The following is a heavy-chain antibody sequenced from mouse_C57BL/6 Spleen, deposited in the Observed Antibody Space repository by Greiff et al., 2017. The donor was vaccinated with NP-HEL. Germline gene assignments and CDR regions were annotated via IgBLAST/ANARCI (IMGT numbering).Heavy chain of an antibody. CDR2: IDPSDSYT. CDR1: GYTFTSYW. CDR3: ARGGANGDAMDY. V-gene: IGHV1-59*01. J-gene: IGHJ4*01. D-gene: IGHD4-1*01. Sequence: VQLQQPGAELVRPGTSVKLSCKASGYTFTSYWMHWVKQRPGQGLEWIGVIDPSDSYTNYNQKFKGKATLTVDTSSSTAYMQLSSLTSEDSAVYYCARGGANGDAMDYWGQGTAVTVSS.